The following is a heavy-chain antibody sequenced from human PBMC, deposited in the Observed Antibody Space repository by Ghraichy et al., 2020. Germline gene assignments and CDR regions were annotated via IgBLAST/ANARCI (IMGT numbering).Heavy chain of an antibody. CDR2: ILSSSSYI. Sequence: GGSLRLSCAASGFSFSGYSMNWVRQAPGKGLEWVSSILSSSSYIFYADSVKGRFTISRDNAKNSLYLQMNSLRVEDRAVYYCARGAGDSVNEPFDSWGQGTLVTVSS. CDR1: GFSFSGYS. D-gene: IGHD7-27*01. V-gene: IGHV3-21*01. J-gene: IGHJ4*02. CDR3: ARGAGDSVNEPFDS.